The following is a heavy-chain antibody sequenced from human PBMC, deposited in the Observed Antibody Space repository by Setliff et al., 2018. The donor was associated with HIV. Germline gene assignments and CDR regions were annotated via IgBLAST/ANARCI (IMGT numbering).Heavy chain of an antibody. CDR3: ARGRGFGESGYSYYYMDV. CDR2: ISASLSYI. V-gene: IGHV3-21*01. Sequence: GGSLRLSCAASGFSFSKYTMKWVRQAPGKGLEWVSSISASLSYIRYVDSVKGRFTISRDNAKNSLYLHMNGLRAEDTAVYYCARGRGFGESGYSYYYMDVWGKGTTVTVSS. CDR1: GFSFSKYT. J-gene: IGHJ6*03. D-gene: IGHD3-10*01.